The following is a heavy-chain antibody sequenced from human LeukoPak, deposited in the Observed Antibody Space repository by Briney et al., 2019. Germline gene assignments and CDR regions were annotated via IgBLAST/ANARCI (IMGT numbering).Heavy chain of an antibody. CDR3: ARMYYYASGYYYMDV. V-gene: IGHV3-7*01. CDR2: INQDGSEK. CDR1: GFTFSKYW. D-gene: IGHD3-10*01. Sequence: PGRSLRLSCAAAGFTFSKYWMTWVRQAPGKGLDWVANINQDGSEKYYVDSVKGRFTISRDNAKTSLYLQMNSLRAEDTAVYHCARMYYYASGYYYMDVWGKGTTVTVSS. J-gene: IGHJ6*03.